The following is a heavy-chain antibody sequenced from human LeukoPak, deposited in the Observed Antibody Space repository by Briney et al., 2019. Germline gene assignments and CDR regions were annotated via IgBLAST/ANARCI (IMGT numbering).Heavy chain of an antibody. J-gene: IGHJ4*02. Sequence: PGGSLRLSCAASGFTFSSYGMHWVRQAPGKGLEWVAFISYDGSNKYYADSVKGRFTISRDNSKNTLYLQMNSLRPEDTAVFYCAKDVSSWLLPRGGDYWGQGTLVTVSS. CDR3: AKDVSSWLLPRGGDY. CDR2: ISYDGSNK. CDR1: GFTFSSYG. V-gene: IGHV3-30*02. D-gene: IGHD6-13*01.